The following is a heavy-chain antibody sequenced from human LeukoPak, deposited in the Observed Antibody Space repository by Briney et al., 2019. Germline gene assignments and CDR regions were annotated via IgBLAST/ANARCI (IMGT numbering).Heavy chain of an antibody. J-gene: IGHJ6*02. CDR3: ARGHYDILTGYYTEYYYYGMDV. CDR1: GFTVSSNY. V-gene: IGHV3-53*04. CDR2: IYSGGST. D-gene: IGHD3-9*01. Sequence: GGSLRLSCAASGFTVSSNYMSWVHQAPGKGLEWVSVIYSGGSTYYADSVKGRFTISRHNSKNTLYLQMNSLRAEGTAMYYCARGHYDILTGYYTEYYYYGMDVWGQGTTVTVSS.